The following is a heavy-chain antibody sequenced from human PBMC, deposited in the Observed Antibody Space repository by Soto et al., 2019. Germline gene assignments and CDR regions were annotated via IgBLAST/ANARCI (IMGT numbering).Heavy chain of an antibody. CDR2: IWYDGSNK. Sequence: QVQLVESGGGVVQPGRSLRLSCAACGFTFSSYGMHWVRQAPGKGLEWVAVIWYDGSNKYYADSVKGRFTISRDNSKNSLYLQMNSLRAEDTAVYYCPRDKGSGGFDPWGQGTLVTVSS. D-gene: IGHD3-10*01. CDR3: PRDKGSGGFDP. V-gene: IGHV3-33*01. CDR1: GFTFSSYG. J-gene: IGHJ5*02.